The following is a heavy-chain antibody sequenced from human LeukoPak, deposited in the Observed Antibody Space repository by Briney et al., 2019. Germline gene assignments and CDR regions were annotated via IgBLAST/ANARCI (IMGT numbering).Heavy chain of an antibody. CDR3: AKDCDRHIVVVTAIPCY. J-gene: IGHJ4*02. D-gene: IGHD2-21*02. CDR2: ISGSGGST. Sequence: AGSLRLSCAASGFTFSSYAMSWVRQAPGKGLEWVSAISGSGGSTYYADSVKGRFTISRDNYKNTLYLQMNSLRAEDTAVYYCAKDCDRHIVVVTAIPCYWGQGTLVTVSS. CDR1: GFTFSSYA. V-gene: IGHV3-23*01.